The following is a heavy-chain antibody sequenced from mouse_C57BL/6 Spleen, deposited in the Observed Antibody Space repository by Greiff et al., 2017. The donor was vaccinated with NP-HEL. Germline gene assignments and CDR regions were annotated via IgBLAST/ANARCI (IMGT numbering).Heavy chain of an antibody. V-gene: IGHV1-50*01. CDR2: IDPSDSYT. J-gene: IGHJ4*01. Sequence: VQLQQPGAELVKPGASVKLSCKASGYTFTSYWMQWVKQRPGQGLEWIGEIDPSDSYTNYNQKFKGKATLTVDTSSSTAYMQLSSLTSEDSAVYYCARRAQARGDYYAMDYWGQGTSVTVSS. CDR3: ARRAQARGDYYAMDY. D-gene: IGHD3-2*02. CDR1: GYTFTSYW.